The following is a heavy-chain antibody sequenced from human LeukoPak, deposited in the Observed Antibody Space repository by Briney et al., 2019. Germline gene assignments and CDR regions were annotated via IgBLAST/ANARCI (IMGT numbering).Heavy chain of an antibody. V-gene: IGHV4-34*01. D-gene: IGHD3-22*01. J-gene: IGHJ4*02. Sequence: PSETLSLTCAVSGGSVSGYYWSWIRQSPGKGLEWIGEIDHSGSTNYNPFLKSRVSITVDTSKNQFSLNLTSVTAADTAVYYCARRVTIIVVVFDSWGQGTLATVSS. CDR1: GGSVSGYY. CDR3: ARRVTIIVVVFDS. CDR2: IDHSGST.